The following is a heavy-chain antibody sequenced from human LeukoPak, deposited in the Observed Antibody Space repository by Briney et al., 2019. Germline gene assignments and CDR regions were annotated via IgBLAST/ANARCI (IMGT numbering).Heavy chain of an antibody. Sequence: GASVKVSCKASGYTFTTYDITWVRQATGQGLEWIGWMNPNSGNTAYAQKFQGRVTITRNTSISTAYMELSSLRSEDTAVYYCAREDYYDSGSNDYWGQGTLVTVSS. CDR2: MNPNSGNT. CDR1: GYTFTTYD. V-gene: IGHV1-8*03. D-gene: IGHD3-22*01. CDR3: AREDYYDSGSNDY. J-gene: IGHJ4*02.